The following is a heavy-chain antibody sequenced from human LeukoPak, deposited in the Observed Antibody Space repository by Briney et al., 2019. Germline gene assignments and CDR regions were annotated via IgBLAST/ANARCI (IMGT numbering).Heavy chain of an antibody. D-gene: IGHD3-10*01. CDR3: ARVGTLWFGELSHYYYGMDV. Sequence: PGGSLRLSCAASGFTFSSYEMNWVRQAPGKGLEWVSYISSSGSTIYYADSVKGRFTISRDNAKNSLYLQMNSLRAEDTAVYYCARVGTLWFGELSHYYYGMDVWGQGTTVTVSS. V-gene: IGHV3-48*03. J-gene: IGHJ6*02. CDR2: ISSSGSTI. CDR1: GFTFSSYE.